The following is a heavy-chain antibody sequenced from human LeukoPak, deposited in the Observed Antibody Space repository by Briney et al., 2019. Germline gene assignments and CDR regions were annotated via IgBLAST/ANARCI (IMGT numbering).Heavy chain of an antibody. CDR1: GFTFSSYA. V-gene: IGHV3-23*01. J-gene: IGHJ1*01. Sequence: GGSLRLSCAASGFTFSSYAMSWVRQAPGKGLEWVSAISGSGGSTYYADSVKGRFTISRDNSKNTLYLQMNSLRADDTAVYYCARGSSTETYTAEYFQFWGQGTLVTVSS. CDR2: ISGSGGST. D-gene: IGHD2-2*02. CDR3: ARGSSTETYTAEYFQF.